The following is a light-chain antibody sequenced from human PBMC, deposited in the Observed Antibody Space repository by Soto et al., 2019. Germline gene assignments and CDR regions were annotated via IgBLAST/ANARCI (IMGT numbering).Light chain of an antibody. CDR2: EVS. CDR1: SSDVGRYNY. CDR3: SSYAGSNNYVV. J-gene: IGLJ2*01. Sequence: QSALTQPPSASGSPGQSVTISCTGTSSDVGRYNYVSWYQQHPGEAPKLMIYEVSKRPSGVPDRFSGSKSGNTASLTVSGLQAEDEADYYCSSYAGSNNYVVFGGGTKLTVL. V-gene: IGLV2-8*01.